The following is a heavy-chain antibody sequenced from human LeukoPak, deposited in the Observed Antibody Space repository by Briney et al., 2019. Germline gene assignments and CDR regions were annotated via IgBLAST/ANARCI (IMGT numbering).Heavy chain of an antibody. D-gene: IGHD5-12*01. CDR3: ARESGYGGGVFDF. Sequence: PSETLSLTCTVSGGSISSGGYYWSWVRQHPGKGLEWIGYIYYTGTTDYNPSLRSRVTISFDTSRNQFSLKLSSVTVADTAVYFCARESGYGGGVFDFWGQGTLVTVSS. CDR2: IYYTGTT. J-gene: IGHJ4*02. V-gene: IGHV4-31*03. CDR1: GGSISSGGYY.